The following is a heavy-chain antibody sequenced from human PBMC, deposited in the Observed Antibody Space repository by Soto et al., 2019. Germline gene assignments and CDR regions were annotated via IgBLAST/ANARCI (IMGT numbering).Heavy chain of an antibody. CDR1: GFTFSSYA. CDR2: ISGSGGST. D-gene: IGHD2-15*01. CDR3: AKGCSGGPYYFDY. J-gene: IGHJ4*02. V-gene: IGHV3-23*01. Sequence: EVQLLESGGGLVQPGGSLRLSCAASGFTFSSYAMSWVRQAPGKGLEWVSAISGSGGSTYYADSVKGRFTISRDNSKNTLYLQMNSLSAEDTAVYYCAKGCSGGPYYFDYWGQGTLVTVSS.